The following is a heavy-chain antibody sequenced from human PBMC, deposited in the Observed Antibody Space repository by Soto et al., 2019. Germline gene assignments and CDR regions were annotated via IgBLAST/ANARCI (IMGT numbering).Heavy chain of an antibody. D-gene: IGHD3-22*01. CDR2: IYYAGTT. CDR1: NGSISPNY. Sequence: QVQLQESGPALVKPSETLSLTCTVSNGSISPNYWSWIRQPPWKGLEWIGYIYYAGTTTYNPSLQSRVSISVDTSKNEVSLKLTSVTAADTAVYFCARLGAYYQAMDSWGQGTLVTVSS. J-gene: IGHJ1*01. CDR3: ARLGAYYQAMDS. V-gene: IGHV4-59*08.